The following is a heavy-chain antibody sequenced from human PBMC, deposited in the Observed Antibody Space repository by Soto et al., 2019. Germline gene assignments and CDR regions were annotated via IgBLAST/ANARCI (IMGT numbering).Heavy chain of an antibody. V-gene: IGHV1-46*01. CDR3: ARNLGGTTAEGAFDI. CDR1: GYTFTSYY. Sequence: ASVKVSCKASGYTFTSYYMHWVRQAPGQGLEWMGIINPSGGSTSYAQKFQGRVTMTRDTSTSTVYMELSSRRSEDTAVYYCARNLGGTTAEGAFDIWGQGTMVTVSS. CDR2: INPSGGST. J-gene: IGHJ3*02. D-gene: IGHD2-15*01.